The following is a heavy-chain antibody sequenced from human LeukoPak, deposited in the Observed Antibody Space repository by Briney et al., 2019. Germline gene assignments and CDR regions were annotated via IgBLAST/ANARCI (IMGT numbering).Heavy chain of an antibody. J-gene: IGHJ6*02. CDR3: AREMATPSDYYYYGMDV. CDR1: GGTFSSYA. V-gene: IGHV1-69*06. Sequence: SVKVSCKASGGTFSSYAISWVRQAPGQGLEWMGGMIPIFGTANYAQKFQGRVTITADKSTSTAYMELSSLRSEDTAVYYCAREMATPSDYYYYGMDVWGQGTTVTVSS. D-gene: IGHD5-24*01. CDR2: MIPIFGTA.